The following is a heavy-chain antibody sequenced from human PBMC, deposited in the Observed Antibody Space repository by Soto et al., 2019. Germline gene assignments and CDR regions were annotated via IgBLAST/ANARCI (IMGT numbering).Heavy chain of an antibody. V-gene: IGHV4-59*01. D-gene: IGHD6-6*01. J-gene: IGHJ5*02. CDR3: ARDQSQPGQLVRNWFDP. CDR1: GGSISSYY. Sequence: QVQLQESGPGLVKPSETLSLTCTVSGGSISSYYWSWIRQPPGKGLEWIGYIYYSGSTNYNPSLKSRVTISVDTSKNQFSLKLSSVTAADTAVYYCARDQSQPGQLVRNWFDPWGQGTLVTVSS. CDR2: IYYSGST.